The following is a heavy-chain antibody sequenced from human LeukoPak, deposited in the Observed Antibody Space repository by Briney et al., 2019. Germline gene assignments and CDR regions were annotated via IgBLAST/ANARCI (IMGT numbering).Heavy chain of an antibody. CDR3: ARDLGSNYVYFDY. CDR1: GGSISSHY. V-gene: IGHV4-4*07. D-gene: IGHD1-26*01. CDR2: IHTSGIT. Sequence: SETLSLTCTVSGGSISSHYWSWLRQPAGKGLEYIGRIHTSGITNYNPSLKSRVTMSGDTSKNQFYLNLRSVTAANTAVYYCARDLGSNYVYFDYWGQGSLVTVSS. J-gene: IGHJ4*02.